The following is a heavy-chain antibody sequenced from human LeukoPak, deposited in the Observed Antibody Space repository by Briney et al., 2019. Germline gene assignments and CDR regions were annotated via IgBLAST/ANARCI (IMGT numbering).Heavy chain of an antibody. CDR3: ARGPGSYYYYYMDV. Sequence: SETLSLTRAVYGGSFSGYYWSWIRQPPGKGLEWIGEINHSGSTNYNPSLKSRVTISVDTSKNQFSLKLSSVTAADTAVYYCARGPGSYYYYYMDVWGKGTTVTVSS. CDR1: GGSFSGYY. D-gene: IGHD7-27*01. V-gene: IGHV4-34*01. CDR2: INHSGST. J-gene: IGHJ6*03.